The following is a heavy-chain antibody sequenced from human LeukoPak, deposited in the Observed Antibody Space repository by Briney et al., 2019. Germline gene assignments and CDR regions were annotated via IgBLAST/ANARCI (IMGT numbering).Heavy chain of an antibody. Sequence: ASVKVSCKASGYTFNNYAISWVRQAPGQGLEWMGWISAYNGDTKFAQKFQGRVTMTTDTSTSTAYMELRSLRSDDTAVYYCARLTSLVWWFDPWGQGTLVTVSS. CDR2: ISAYNGDT. CDR3: ARLTSLVWWFDP. CDR1: GYTFNNYA. J-gene: IGHJ5*02. D-gene: IGHD3-16*01. V-gene: IGHV1-18*01.